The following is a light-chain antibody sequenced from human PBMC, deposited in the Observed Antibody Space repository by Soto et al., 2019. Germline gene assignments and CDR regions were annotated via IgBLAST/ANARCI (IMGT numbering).Light chain of an antibody. Sequence: DIQMTQSPSSLFASVGDRVTITCRASQSISSYLNWYQQKPGKAPKLLIYAASSLQSGVPSRFSGSGSGTDFTLTISSLQPEDFPTYYCQQSYSTLYTCGQGTKLEIK. V-gene: IGKV1-39*01. CDR3: QQSYSTLYT. CDR2: AAS. CDR1: QSISSY. J-gene: IGKJ2*01.